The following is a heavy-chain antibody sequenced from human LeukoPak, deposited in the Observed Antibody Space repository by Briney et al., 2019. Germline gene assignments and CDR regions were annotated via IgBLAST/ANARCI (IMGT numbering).Heavy chain of an antibody. D-gene: IGHD2-2*01. CDR2: ISGSGGST. CDR3: TKDAYQLLWGYYYYGMDV. J-gene: IGHJ6*04. CDR1: GFTFSSYA. Sequence: GGSLRLSCAASGFTFSSYAMRWVRQAPGKGLEWVSAISGSGGSTYYADSVKGRFTISRDNSKNTLYLQMNSLRAEDTAVYYSTKDAYQLLWGYYYYGMDVWGKGTTVTVSS. V-gene: IGHV3-23*01.